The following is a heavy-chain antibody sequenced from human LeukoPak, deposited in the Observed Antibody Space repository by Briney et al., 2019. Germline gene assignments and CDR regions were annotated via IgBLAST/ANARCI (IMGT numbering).Heavy chain of an antibody. Sequence: PGGSLRLSCAASGFTFSSYTMNWVRQAPGKGLEWVSSISGSSSYIYYADSVKGRFTISRDNAKDSLYLQMNSLRAEDTAVYYCAGLDYGGNSVLDYWGQGTLVTVSS. D-gene: IGHD4-23*01. J-gene: IGHJ4*02. V-gene: IGHV3-21*01. CDR1: GFTFSSYT. CDR2: ISGSSSYI. CDR3: AGLDYGGNSVLDY.